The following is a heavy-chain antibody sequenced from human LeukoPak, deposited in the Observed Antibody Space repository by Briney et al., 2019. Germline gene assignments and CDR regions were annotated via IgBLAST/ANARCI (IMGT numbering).Heavy chain of an antibody. CDR3: ARVKSSSFFFTFDY. J-gene: IGHJ4*02. Sequence: SETLSLTCTVSGGSISSHYWSWIRQPPGKGLEWIGYIYYSGSTNYNPSLKSRVTISVDTSKNQFSLKLSSVTAADTAVYYCARVKSSSFFFTFDYWGQGTLVTVSS. D-gene: IGHD6-6*01. V-gene: IGHV4-59*11. CDR1: GGSISSHY. CDR2: IYYSGST.